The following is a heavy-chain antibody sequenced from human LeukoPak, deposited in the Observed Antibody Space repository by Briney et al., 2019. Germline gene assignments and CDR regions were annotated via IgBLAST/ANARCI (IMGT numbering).Heavy chain of an antibody. D-gene: IGHD3-10*01. V-gene: IGHV1-8*01. CDR2: MNANSGNT. J-gene: IGHJ5*02. CDR3: ARGNVLLWFGEIPNWFDP. CDR1: RSPVTSYA. Sequence: GASVKVSYNASRSPVTSYAINGGGQATGHRVKWWGWMNANSGNTGYAQKFQGRVTMTRNTSISTAYMELSSLRSEDTAVYYCARGNVLLWFGEIPNWFDPWGQGTLVTVSS.